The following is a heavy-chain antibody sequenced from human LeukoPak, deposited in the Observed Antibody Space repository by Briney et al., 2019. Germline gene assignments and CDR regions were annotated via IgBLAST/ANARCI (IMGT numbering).Heavy chain of an antibody. V-gene: IGHV3-7*03. CDR1: GFTFSSYW. CDR2: IKQDESEK. Sequence: GGSLRLSCVASGFTFSSYWMHWVRQAPGKGLEWVANIKQDESEKYYVDSVKGRFTISRDNAKNSLYLQMNSLRAEDTAVYYCARGNYPSPYDYVWGSYRPKEPHWGQGTLVTVSS. J-gene: IGHJ4*02. D-gene: IGHD3-16*02. CDR3: ARGNYPSPYDYVWGSYRPKEPH.